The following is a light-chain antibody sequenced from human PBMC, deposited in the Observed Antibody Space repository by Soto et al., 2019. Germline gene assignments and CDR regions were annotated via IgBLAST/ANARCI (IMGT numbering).Light chain of an antibody. CDR3: QKCDYLPI. CDR2: DAS. CDR1: HDITSY. J-gene: IGKJ3*01. V-gene: IGKV1-33*01. Sequence: DIQMTQSPFSLSASVGDIVTITCQASHDITSYLNWYQHKPGKAPKLLIYDASILEAGVPSRFSGSGSGTDFTFTISSLHPEDVATYYCQKCDYLPIFGPGTTVDFK.